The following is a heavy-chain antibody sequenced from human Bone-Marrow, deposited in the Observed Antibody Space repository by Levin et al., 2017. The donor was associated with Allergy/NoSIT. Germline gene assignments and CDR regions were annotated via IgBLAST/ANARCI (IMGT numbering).Heavy chain of an antibody. CDR3: ARAAGGSWFDY. Sequence: GESLKISCAASGFSFSSYWMHWVRQAPGKGPVWVSRIKSDGSSTTYADSVKGRFTISRDNTKNTLYLQMNSLRAEDTAVYYCARAAGGSWFDYWGQGTLVTVSS. V-gene: IGHV3-74*01. CDR2: IKSDGSST. J-gene: IGHJ4*02. D-gene: IGHD6-13*01. CDR1: GFSFSSYW.